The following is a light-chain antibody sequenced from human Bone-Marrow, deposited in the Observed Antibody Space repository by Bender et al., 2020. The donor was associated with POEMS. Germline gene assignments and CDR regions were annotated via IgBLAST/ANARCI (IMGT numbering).Light chain of an antibody. CDR2: QDT. Sequence: SYEVTQPPSVSVPPGQTASITCSGDDLGDKYVAWYQQKPGQSPVLVIYQDTKRPSGIPERFSSSNSGNTATLTISGTQAMDEADYYCQAWDTYSVIFGGGTKLTVL. CDR1: DLGDKY. J-gene: IGLJ2*01. V-gene: IGLV3-1*01. CDR3: QAWDTYSVI.